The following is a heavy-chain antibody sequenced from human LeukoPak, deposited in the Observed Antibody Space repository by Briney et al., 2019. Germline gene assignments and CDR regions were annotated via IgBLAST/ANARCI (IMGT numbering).Heavy chain of an antibody. CDR2: ISGSGGST. CDR1: GFTFSSYA. D-gene: IGHD6-19*01. J-gene: IGHJ6*03. V-gene: IGHV3-23*01. CDR3: AKDPRIAVSGYYYYYMDV. Sequence: PGGSLRLSCAASGFTFSSYAMSWVRQAPGKGLEWVSAISGSGGSTYYADSVKGRFTISRDNSKNTLYLQMNSLRAEDTAAYYCAKDPRIAVSGYYYYYMDVWGKGTTVTVSS.